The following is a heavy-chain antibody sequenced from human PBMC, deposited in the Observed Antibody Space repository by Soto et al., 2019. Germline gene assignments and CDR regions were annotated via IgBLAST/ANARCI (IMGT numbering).Heavy chain of an antibody. CDR2: TYYRSKWYN. V-gene: IGHV6-1*01. D-gene: IGHD3-3*01. CDR1: VDSVSSNSAA. Sequence: PSQTLSLTCAISVDSVSSNSAAWNWIRQSPSRGLEWLGRTYYRSKWYNDYAVSVKSRITINPDTSKNQFSPQLNSVTPEDTAVYYCAREESSVTIFGVVITYLDYWGQGTLVTVSS. J-gene: IGHJ4*02. CDR3: AREESSVTIFGVVITYLDY.